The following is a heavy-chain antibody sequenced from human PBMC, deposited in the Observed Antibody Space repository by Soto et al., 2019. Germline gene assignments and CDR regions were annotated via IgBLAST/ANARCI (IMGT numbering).Heavy chain of an antibody. CDR3: AHPRGYGVFDAYDI. CDR1: GFTFSTYA. CDR2: ISAGGGST. Sequence: GSLGLSSASSGFTFSTYAMSWVRQAPGKGLEWASAISAGGGSTYYADSVKGRFTISRDNSINTLYLQMNSLRTEDTAVYYCAHPRGYGVFDAYDIWGQGAMVTVSS. J-gene: IGHJ3*02. D-gene: IGHD4-17*01. V-gene: IGHV3-23*01.